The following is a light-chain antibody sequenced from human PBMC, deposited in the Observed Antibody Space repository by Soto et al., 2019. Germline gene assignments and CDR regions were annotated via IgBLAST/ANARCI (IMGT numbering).Light chain of an antibody. CDR1: QSISSW. V-gene: IGKV1-5*01. J-gene: IGKJ1*01. CDR3: QQYGSSIQT. CDR2: DAP. Sequence: DIQMTHSPSTLSASVVDGFTITCRASQSISSWLAWYQQKPGKAPKLLIYDAPSLESGVPSRFSGSGSGTDFTLTISRLEPEDFAVYYCQQYGSSIQTFGQGTKVDI.